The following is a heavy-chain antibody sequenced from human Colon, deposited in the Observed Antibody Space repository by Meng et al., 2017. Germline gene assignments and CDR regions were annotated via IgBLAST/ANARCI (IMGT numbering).Heavy chain of an antibody. Sequence: ASVKVSCKASGYTFTSYDINWVRQATGQGLEWMGWMNPNSGNTGYAQKFQGRVTMTRNTSISTAYMELGSLRSEDTAVYYCARAPPRYNWNSKELSNWFDPWGQGTLVTVSS. CDR2: MNPNSGNT. CDR3: ARAPPRYNWNSKELSNWFDP. V-gene: IGHV1-8*01. CDR1: GYTFTSYD. D-gene: IGHD1-1*01. J-gene: IGHJ5*02.